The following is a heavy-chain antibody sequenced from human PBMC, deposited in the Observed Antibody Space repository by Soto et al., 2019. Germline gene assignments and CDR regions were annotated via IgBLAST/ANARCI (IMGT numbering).Heavy chain of an antibody. CDR3: ARVSPYYYYVMDV. J-gene: IGHJ6*02. Sequence: EVQLLESGGGLVQPGGSLRLSCAASGFTFSSYPMGWVRHAPGWGLEWVSSISSSSSYIYYADSVKGRFTISRDNAQNSLYLQMNTLRAEDTAVYYCARVSPYYYYVMDVWGQGTTVTVSS. CDR1: GFTFSSYP. CDR2: ISSSSSYI. V-gene: IGHV3-21*01.